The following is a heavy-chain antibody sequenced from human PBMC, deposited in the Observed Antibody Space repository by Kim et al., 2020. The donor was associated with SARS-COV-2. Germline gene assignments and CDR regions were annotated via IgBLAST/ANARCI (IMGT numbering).Heavy chain of an antibody. CDR2: IKEDGSEK. Sequence: GGSLRLSCVASGFNFSAYWMTWVRQAPGKGLEWVTDIKEDGSEKYYVDSVKGRFTISRDNAKNSLWLQMSTLRVEDTAVYYCARDPGAMDVWGQGTTVIV. D-gene: IGHD3-10*01. CDR1: GFNFSAYW. J-gene: IGHJ6*02. V-gene: IGHV3-7*01. CDR3: ARDPGAMDV.